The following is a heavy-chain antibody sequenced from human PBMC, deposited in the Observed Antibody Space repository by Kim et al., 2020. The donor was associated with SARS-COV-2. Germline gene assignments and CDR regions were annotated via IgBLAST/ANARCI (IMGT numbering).Heavy chain of an antibody. D-gene: IGHD3-22*01. CDR3: AKVFVDSSGIFDY. J-gene: IGHJ4*02. Sequence: YADSVKGRFTISRDNSKNTLYLQMNSLRAEDTAVYYCAKVFVDSSGIFDYWGQGTLVTVSS. V-gene: IGHV3-23*01.